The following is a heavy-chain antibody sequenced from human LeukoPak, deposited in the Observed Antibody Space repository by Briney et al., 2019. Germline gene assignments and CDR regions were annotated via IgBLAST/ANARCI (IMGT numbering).Heavy chain of an antibody. D-gene: IGHD1-26*01. V-gene: IGHV3-64*01. J-gene: IGHJ4*02. CDR1: GFTFSSYA. Sequence: GESLRLSCAASGFTFSSYAMHWVRQAPGKGLEYVSAISSNGGSTYYANSVKGRFTISRDNSKNTLYLQMGSLRAEDMAVYYCARDRQRSWYSGSWGHYWGQGTLVTVSS. CDR3: ARDRQRSWYSGSWGHY. CDR2: ISSNGGST.